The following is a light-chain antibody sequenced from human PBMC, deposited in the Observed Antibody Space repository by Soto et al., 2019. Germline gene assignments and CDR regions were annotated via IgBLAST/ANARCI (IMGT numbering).Light chain of an antibody. CDR2: AAS. CDR3: QQLNSYPIT. V-gene: IGKV1-9*01. J-gene: IGKJ5*01. CDR1: QGIRSY. Sequence: IQLTQSPSSLSALVGARGTLTGRARQGIRSYLTWYQQKPGKAPKVPIYAASTLQTGVPSRFSGSGSGTDFTLTISSLQPEDFATYYCQQLNSYPITFGQGTRLEIK.